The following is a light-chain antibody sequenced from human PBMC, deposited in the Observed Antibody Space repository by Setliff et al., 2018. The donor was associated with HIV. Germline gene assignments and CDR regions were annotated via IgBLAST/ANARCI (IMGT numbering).Light chain of an antibody. CDR2: DAS. Sequence: SYELSQPPSVSVAPGKTARITCGGNNIGSKSVNWYQQKPGQAPVLVVYDASDRPSGIPERFSGSNSGNTATLTISRVEAGDEADYYCQVWDSSSDHHVFGTGTKVTVL. CDR1: NIGSKS. CDR3: QVWDSSSDHHV. J-gene: IGLJ1*01. V-gene: IGLV3-21*03.